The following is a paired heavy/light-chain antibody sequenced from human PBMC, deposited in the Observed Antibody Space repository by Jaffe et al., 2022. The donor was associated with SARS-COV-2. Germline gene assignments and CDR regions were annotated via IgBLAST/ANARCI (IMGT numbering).Heavy chain of an antibody. CDR2: VYTRANT. D-gene: IGHD4-17*01. J-gene: IGHJ4*02. CDR3: ARERSDYGDYRAFDY. V-gene: IGHV4-61*02. CDR1: GDSISGGSSY. Sequence: QVQLQESGPGLVKPSQTLSLTCTVSGDSISGGSSYWSWVRQPAGKGLEWIGHVYTRANTQYNPSLKSRVTISADTSKNQFSLKLSSVTAADTAVYYCARERSDYGDYRAFDYWGQGTLVTVSS.
Light chain of an antibody. CDR3: QQSDTTPLT. CDR2: PAF. CDR1: QSISTF. V-gene: IGKV1-39*01. J-gene: IGKJ4*01. Sequence: DIQMTQSPSSLSASVGDRVTITCRASQSISTFLNWYQHKPGKAPKLLIYPAFSLQSGVPSRFSGSGSGTDFTLTISNLQPEDAATYYCQQSDTTPLTFGGGTKVEIK.